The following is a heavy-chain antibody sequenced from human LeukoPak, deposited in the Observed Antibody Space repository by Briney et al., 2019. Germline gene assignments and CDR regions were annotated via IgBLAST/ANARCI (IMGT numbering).Heavy chain of an antibody. CDR3: GTVFDH. J-gene: IGHJ4*02. Sequence: GGSLRLSCAASGFTFTNYWMHWVHQAPGKGLVWVSRIDIDGTGTSYADSVKGRFTISRDNAKNTVSLQMNSLKAEDTAVYYCGTVFDHWGPGILVTVSS. CDR2: IDIDGTGT. V-gene: IGHV3-74*01. CDR1: GFTFTNYW.